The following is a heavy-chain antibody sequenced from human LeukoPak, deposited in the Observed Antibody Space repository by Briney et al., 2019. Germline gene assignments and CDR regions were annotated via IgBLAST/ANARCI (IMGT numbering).Heavy chain of an antibody. V-gene: IGHV3-11*04. CDR1: GFTFSDYY. CDR3: ARDEGYCSGGSCYGVRGY. CDR2: ISSSGSTI. D-gene: IGHD2-15*01. J-gene: IGHJ4*02. Sequence: GGSLRLSCAASGFTFSDYYMSWIRQAPGKGLEWVSYISSSGSTIYYADSVKGRFTISRDNAKNSLYLQMNSLRAEDTAVYYCARDEGYCSGGSCYGVRGYWGQGTLVTVSS.